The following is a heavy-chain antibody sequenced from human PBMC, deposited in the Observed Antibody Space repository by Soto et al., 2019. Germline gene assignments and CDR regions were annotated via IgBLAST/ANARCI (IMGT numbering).Heavy chain of an antibody. D-gene: IGHD3-22*01. CDR3: ARAIVYYGMDV. V-gene: IGHV3-74*01. Sequence: GGSLRLSCAASGFTFSTYLMHWVRQAPGKGLVWVSRTNSDGITTTYAEFAKGRFTVSRDNAKNTLYLQMNSLRAEDTAVYYCARAIVYYGMDVWGQGTPVTVSS. CDR1: GFTFSTYL. J-gene: IGHJ6*02. CDR2: TNSDGITT.